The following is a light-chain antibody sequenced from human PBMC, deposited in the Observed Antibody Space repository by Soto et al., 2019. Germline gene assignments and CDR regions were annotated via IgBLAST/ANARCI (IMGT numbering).Light chain of an antibody. CDR3: SSYAGGNRV. CDR2: EAT. CDR1: SSDVGSSNY. J-gene: IGLJ1*01. V-gene: IGLV2-8*01. Sequence: QSALTQPPSASGSPGQSVTISCTGTSSDVGSSNYVSWYQQHPGKAPKVVIYEATKRPSGVPDRFSGSKSGNTASLTVSGLQAEDEADYYCSSYAGGNRVFGTGTKVTVL.